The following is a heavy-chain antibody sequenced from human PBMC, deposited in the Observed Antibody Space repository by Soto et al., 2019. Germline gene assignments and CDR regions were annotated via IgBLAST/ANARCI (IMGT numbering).Heavy chain of an antibody. CDR2: IYWNDDK. V-gene: IGHV2-5*01. J-gene: IGHJ4*02. CDR3: AHGSGWLSDY. CDR1: GFSLSTSAVG. Sequence: QITLKESGPTLLKPTQTLTLTCTFSGFSLSTSAVGVNWILQPPGKALEWLALIYWNDDKYYTPSLSGRLTITKDTSKNQVVLTMTNMNPVDTATYYCAHGSGWLSDYWGQGILVTVSS. D-gene: IGHD6-19*01.